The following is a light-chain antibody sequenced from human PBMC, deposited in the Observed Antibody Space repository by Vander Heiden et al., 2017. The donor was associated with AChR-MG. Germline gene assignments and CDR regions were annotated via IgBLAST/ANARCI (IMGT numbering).Light chain of an antibody. CDR2: QDS. Sequence: SYELTQPPSVSVSPGQTASITCSGDKLGDKYACWYQQKPGQSPVLVIYQDSKRPSGIPERFSGSNSGNTATLTISGTQAMDEADYYCQAWDSIFGVFGTGTKVTVL. CDR3: QAWDSIFGV. V-gene: IGLV3-1*01. CDR1: KLGDKY. J-gene: IGLJ1*01.